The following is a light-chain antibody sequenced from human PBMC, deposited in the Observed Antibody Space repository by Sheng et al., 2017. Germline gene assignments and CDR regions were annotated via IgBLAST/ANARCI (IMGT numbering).Light chain of an antibody. V-gene: IGLV2-11*01. Sequence: QSALTQPRSVSGSPGQSVTISCTGTSDDVGGYNYVSWYQQHPGKAPELMIYDVSKRPSGVPDRFSGSKSGNTASLTISGLQAEDETDYYCCSYAGSYTWVFGGGTRLTVL. J-gene: IGLJ3*02. CDR1: SDDVGGYNY. CDR2: DVS. CDR3: CSYAGSYTWV.